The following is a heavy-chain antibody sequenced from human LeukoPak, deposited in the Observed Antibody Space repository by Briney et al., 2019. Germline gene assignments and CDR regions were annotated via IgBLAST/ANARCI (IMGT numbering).Heavy chain of an antibody. CDR2: IYGGGST. D-gene: IGHD4-23*01. J-gene: IGHJ6*02. V-gene: IGHV3-66*02. CDR1: GFTVSSNY. Sequence: PGGSLRLSCAASGFTVSSNYMSWVRQAPGKGLEWVPVIYGGGSTYNADSVEGRFTISRDHSQNTLYLQMNSLRAEDTAVYYCARVSTVGYYYCGMDVWGQGTTVTVSS. CDR3: ARVSTVGYYYCGMDV.